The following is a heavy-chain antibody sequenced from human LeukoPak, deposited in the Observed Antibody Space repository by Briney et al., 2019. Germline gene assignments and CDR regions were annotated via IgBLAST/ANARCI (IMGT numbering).Heavy chain of an antibody. V-gene: IGHV1-69*05. CDR1: GGTFSSYA. D-gene: IGHD6-19*01. J-gene: IGHJ4*02. CDR3: ARDREQWLVRRFGY. Sequence: SVKVSCKASGGTFSSYAISWVRQAPGQGLEWMGGIIPIFGTANYAQKFQGRVTITTAESTSTAYMELSSLRSEDTAVYYCARDREQWLVRRFGYWGQGTLVTVSS. CDR2: IIPIFGTA.